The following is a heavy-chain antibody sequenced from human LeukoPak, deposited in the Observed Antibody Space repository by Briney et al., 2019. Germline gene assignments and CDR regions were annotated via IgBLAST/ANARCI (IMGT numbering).Heavy chain of an antibody. V-gene: IGHV3-23*01. CDR2: ISPGGGTT. Sequence: GGSLRLSCAVSGFAFGSEAMSWVRQSPARGLEWVASISPGGGTTYYADSVKGRFTISRDNAKNSLYLQMNSLRAEDTAVYYCARDKALPNYYYYGMDVWGQGTTVTVSS. J-gene: IGHJ6*02. CDR3: ARDKALPNYYYYGMDV. CDR1: GFAFGSEA. D-gene: IGHD2-15*01.